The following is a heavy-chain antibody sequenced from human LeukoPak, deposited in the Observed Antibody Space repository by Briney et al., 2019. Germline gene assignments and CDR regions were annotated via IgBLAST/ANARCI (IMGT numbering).Heavy chain of an antibody. V-gene: IGHV3-53*01. CDR2: IYSHGAT. J-gene: IGHJ4*02. CDR1: GYIFSHYT. CDR3: TRKTDSGGSGDY. Sequence: GGSLRLSCAVSGYIFSHYTMTWVRQAPGKGLECVSVIYSHGATYYAASVKGRFTISRDKSKNTLYLQMNDLRPDDTAVYYCTRKTDSGGSGDYWGQGALVTVSS. D-gene: IGHD3-22*01.